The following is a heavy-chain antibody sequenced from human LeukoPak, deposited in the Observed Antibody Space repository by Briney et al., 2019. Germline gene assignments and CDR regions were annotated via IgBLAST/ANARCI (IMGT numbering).Heavy chain of an antibody. CDR2: MYYNGGT. J-gene: IGHJ6*03. Sequence: SETLSLTCTVSGGSISSNLYYWGWIRQPPGKGLEWIGNMYYNGGTWYNPSLKSRVTISVDKSESQFSLKLSSVTAADTAVYYCARVVSSNIHSDYMDVWGKGTTVTVSS. D-gene: IGHD6-13*01. CDR3: ARVVSSNIHSDYMDV. V-gene: IGHV4-39*07. CDR1: GGSISSNLYY.